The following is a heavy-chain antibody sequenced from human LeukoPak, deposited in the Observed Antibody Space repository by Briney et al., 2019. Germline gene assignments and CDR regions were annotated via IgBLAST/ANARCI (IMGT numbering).Heavy chain of an antibody. J-gene: IGHJ4*02. V-gene: IGHV3-11*01. D-gene: IGHD6-13*01. CDR2: ISSSGSTI. Sequence: PGGSLRLSCAASGFTFSTFWMSWVRQAPGKGLEWVSYISSSGSTIYYADSVKGRFTISRDNAKNSLYLQMNSLRAEDTAVYYCARPVDSSSWYYFDYWGQGTLVTVSS. CDR1: GFTFSTFW. CDR3: ARPVDSSSWYYFDY.